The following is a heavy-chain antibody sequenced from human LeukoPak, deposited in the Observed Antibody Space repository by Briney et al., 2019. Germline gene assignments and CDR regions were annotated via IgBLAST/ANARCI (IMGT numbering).Heavy chain of an antibody. J-gene: IGHJ4*02. CDR2: INHSGST. CDR3: ARGTLGALWLRLTTHFDY. V-gene: IGHV4-34*01. CDR1: GGSFSGYY. Sequence: PSETLSLTCAVYGGSFSGYYWSWIRQPPGKGLEWIGEINHSGSTNYNPSLKSRVTISVDTSKNQFSLKLSSVTAADTAVYYCARGTLGALWLRLTTHFDYWGQGTLVTVSS. D-gene: IGHD5-12*01.